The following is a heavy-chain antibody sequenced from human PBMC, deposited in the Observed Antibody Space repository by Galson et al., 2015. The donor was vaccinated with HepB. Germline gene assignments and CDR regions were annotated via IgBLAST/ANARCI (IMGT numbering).Heavy chain of an antibody. CDR3: ARNGGGLGY. CDR2: ISGSSSTT. V-gene: IGHV3-48*01. Sequence: SLRLSCAASGFTFSNYDMTWVRQAPGKGLEWVAFISGSSSTTSYVDSVRGRFTISRDNAENSLYLQMNSLRAEDTAMYYCARNGGGLGYWGQGTLVTVSS. D-gene: IGHD2-8*01. CDR1: GFTFSNYD. J-gene: IGHJ4*02.